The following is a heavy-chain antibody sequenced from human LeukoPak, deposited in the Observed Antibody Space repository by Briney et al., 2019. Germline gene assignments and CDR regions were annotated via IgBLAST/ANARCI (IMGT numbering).Heavy chain of an antibody. V-gene: IGHV1-8*01. D-gene: IGHD1-26*01. CDR2: MNPKSGNT. CDR1: GYTFTNYD. J-gene: IGHJ4*02. CDR3: ARVWGAIDY. Sequence: ASVSVSCKTSGYTFTNYDINWVRQATGQGVEGMGWMNPKSGNTGSAQRFQGRVTMTRDTSISTAYMELSSLRSEDTAVYYCARVWGAIDYWGQGTLVTVSS.